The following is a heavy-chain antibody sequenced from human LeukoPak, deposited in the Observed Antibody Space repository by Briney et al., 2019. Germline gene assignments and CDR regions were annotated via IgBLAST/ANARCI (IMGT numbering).Heavy chain of an antibody. CDR2: INPNHGDT. J-gene: IGHJ4*02. D-gene: IGHD3-9*01. CDR3: AISPHILTAENFDY. CDR1: GYTFTGYY. Sequence: ASVKVSCKASGYTFTGYYMHWVRQAPGQGLEWMGWINPNHGDTNYAQKFQDRVSMTRDTSISKACMHLTRLRSDDTAVYYCAISPHILTAENFDYWGEGTLLTVSS. V-gene: IGHV1-2*02.